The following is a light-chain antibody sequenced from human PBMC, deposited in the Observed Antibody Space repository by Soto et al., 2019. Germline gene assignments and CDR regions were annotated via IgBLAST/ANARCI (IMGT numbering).Light chain of an antibody. CDR3: QQYGDSPLT. V-gene: IGKV3-20*01. CDR1: QTVSGSY. Sequence: ENVLTQSPCTLSLSPGERATLSCRASQTVSGSYVAWYQQKPGQTPRLLNYGASSRATGIPDRFTGSGSGADFTLTISRLEPDDLAVYDCQQYGDSPLTFGGGTKVEIK. J-gene: IGKJ4*01. CDR2: GAS.